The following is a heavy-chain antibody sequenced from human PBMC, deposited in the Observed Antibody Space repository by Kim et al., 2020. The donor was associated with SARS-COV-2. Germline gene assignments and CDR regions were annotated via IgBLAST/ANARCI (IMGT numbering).Heavy chain of an antibody. V-gene: IGHV3-15*01. CDR2: IKSKTDGGTT. CDR3: TTDSPWGYYENY. Sequence: GGSLRLSCAASGFTFSNAWMSWVRQAPGKGLEWVGRIKSKTDGGTTDYAAPVKGRFTISRDDSKNTLYLQMNSLKTEDTAVYYCTTDSPWGYYENYWGQGTLVTVSS. CDR1: GFTFSNAW. D-gene: IGHD1-26*01. J-gene: IGHJ4*02.